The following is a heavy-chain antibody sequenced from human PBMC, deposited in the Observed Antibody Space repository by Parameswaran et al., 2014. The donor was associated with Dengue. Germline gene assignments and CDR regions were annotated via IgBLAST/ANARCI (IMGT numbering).Heavy chain of an antibody. V-gene: IGHV3-30*18. J-gene: IGHJ6*02. CDR2: ISYDGSNK. CDR3: AKTLRPSIPGPNYYYYGMDV. D-gene: IGHD1-14*01. Sequence: WIRQPPGKGLEWVAVISYDGSNKYYADSVKGRFTISRDNSKNTLYLQMNSLRAEDTAVYYCAKTLRPSIPGPNYYYYGMDVWGQGTTVTVSS.